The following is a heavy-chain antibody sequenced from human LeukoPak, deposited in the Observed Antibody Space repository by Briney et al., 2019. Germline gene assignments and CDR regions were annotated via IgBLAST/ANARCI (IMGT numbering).Heavy chain of an antibody. CDR1: GFTFSSYN. J-gene: IGHJ4*02. CDR2: IKSKTDGGTT. V-gene: IGHV3-15*07. D-gene: IGHD3-22*01. CDR3: TTFITMIVIPSRRRFDY. Sequence: SGGSLRLSCAASGFTFSSYNMNWVRQAPGKGLEWVGRIKSKTDGGTTDYAAPVKGRFTISRDDSKNTLYLQMNSLKTEDTAVYYCTTFITMIVIPSRRRFDYWGQGTLVTVSS.